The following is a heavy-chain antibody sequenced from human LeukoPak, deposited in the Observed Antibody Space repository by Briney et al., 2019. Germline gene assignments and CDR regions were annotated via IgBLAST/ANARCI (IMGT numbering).Heavy chain of an antibody. CDR3: ARDEGYGDYVRDWYFDL. Sequence: VASVKVSCKASGGTFSSYAISWVRQAPGQGLEWMGRIIPTLGIANYAQKFQGRVTITADKSSSTAYMELSSLRSEDTAVYYCARDEGYGDYVRDWYFDLWGRGTLVTVSS. D-gene: IGHD4-17*01. V-gene: IGHV1-69*04. J-gene: IGHJ2*01. CDR2: IIPTLGIA. CDR1: GGTFSSYA.